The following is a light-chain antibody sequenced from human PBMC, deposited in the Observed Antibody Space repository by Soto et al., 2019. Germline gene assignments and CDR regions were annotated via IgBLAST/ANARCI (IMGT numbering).Light chain of an antibody. CDR1: SSDVGGYNY. Sequence: QSVLTQPASVSGSPGQSITISCTGASSDVGGYNYVSWYQQYPGKAPKLMIYEVTNRPSGVSDRFSGSRSGNTASLTISGLQAEDEADYYCSSYTSSRTWIFGGGTQLTVL. V-gene: IGLV2-14*01. CDR3: SSYTSSRTWI. J-gene: IGLJ7*01. CDR2: EVT.